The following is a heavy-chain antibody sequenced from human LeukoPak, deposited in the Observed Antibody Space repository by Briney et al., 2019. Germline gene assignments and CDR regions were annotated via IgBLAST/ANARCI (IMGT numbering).Heavy chain of an antibody. J-gene: IGHJ3*02. CDR1: GGTFSSYA. CDR2: IIPILGIA. D-gene: IGHD1-7*01. Sequence: SVKVSRKASGGTFSSYAISWVRQAPGQGLEWMGRIIPILGIANYAQKFQGRVTITADKSTSTAYMELSSLRSEDTAVYYCARDWNSNPSGDAFDIWGQGTMVTVSS. V-gene: IGHV1-69*04. CDR3: ARDWNSNPSGDAFDI.